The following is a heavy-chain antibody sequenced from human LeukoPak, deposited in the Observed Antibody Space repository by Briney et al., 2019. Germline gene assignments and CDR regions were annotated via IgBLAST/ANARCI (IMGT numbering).Heavy chain of an antibody. CDR2: INSDGSSA. J-gene: IGHJ4*02. CDR3: TRPLGPRNTVTTPAPFDY. D-gene: IGHD4-17*01. Sequence: GGSLRPSCTASGFNFSSHWMHWVRQAPGKGLAWVSRINSDGSSASYADSVKGRFTISRDNAKNTLYLQMNSLRVDDTAVYYCTRPLGPRNTVTTPAPFDYWGQGTLVTVSS. CDR1: GFNFSSHW. V-gene: IGHV3-74*01.